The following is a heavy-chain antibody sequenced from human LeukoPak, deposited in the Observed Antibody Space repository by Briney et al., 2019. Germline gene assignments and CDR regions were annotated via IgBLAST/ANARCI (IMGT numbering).Heavy chain of an antibody. J-gene: IGHJ5*02. Sequence: PGGSLRLSCAASGFTFSSYAMSWVRRAPGKGLEWVSAISGSGGSTYYADSVKGRFTISRDNSKNTLYLQMNSLRAEDTAVYYCARDRPNYYGSNRHYYQRNGDHWGQGTLVTVSS. D-gene: IGHD3-22*01. CDR1: GFTFSSYA. CDR2: ISGSGGST. V-gene: IGHV3-23*01. CDR3: ARDRPNYYGSNRHYYQRNGDH.